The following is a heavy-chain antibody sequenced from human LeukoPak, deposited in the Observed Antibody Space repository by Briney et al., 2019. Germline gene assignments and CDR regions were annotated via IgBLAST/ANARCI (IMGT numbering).Heavy chain of an antibody. D-gene: IGHD6-13*01. Sequence: GASVKVSCKASGYMFTAYKIHWVRQAPGQGLEWMGWINPNSGGTNYAQKFQGRVTMTRDTSISTAYMELSRLTSDDTAVYYCARDSRPIFEWQQLGGDYWGQGTLVTVSS. CDR3: ARDSRPIFEWQQLGGDY. CDR2: INPNSGGT. CDR1: GYMFTAYK. V-gene: IGHV1-2*02. J-gene: IGHJ4*02.